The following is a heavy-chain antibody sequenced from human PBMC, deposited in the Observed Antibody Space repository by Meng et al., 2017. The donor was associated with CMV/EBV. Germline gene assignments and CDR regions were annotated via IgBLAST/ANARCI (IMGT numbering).Heavy chain of an antibody. CDR1: GGSVSSVSYY. D-gene: IGHD3-16*01. J-gene: IGHJ6*02. CDR3: ARVRGILGSGYYYYYYGMDV. Sequence: PETLSPTCTVSGGSVSSVSYYWSWIRQPPGKGLEWIGYIYYSGSTNYNPSLKSRVTISEDTSKNQFSLKLSSVTAADTAVYYCARVRGILGSGYYYYYYGMDVWGQGTTVTVSS. V-gene: IGHV4-61*01. CDR2: IYYSGST.